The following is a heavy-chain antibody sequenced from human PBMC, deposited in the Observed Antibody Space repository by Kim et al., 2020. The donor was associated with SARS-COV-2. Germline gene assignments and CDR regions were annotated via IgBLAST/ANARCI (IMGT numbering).Heavy chain of an antibody. CDR2: MNPNSGNT. CDR3: ARGSYRLLFLKYYGSGSSNAFDI. J-gene: IGHJ3*02. Sequence: ASVKVSCKASGYTFTSYDINWVRQATGQGLEWMGWMNPNSGNTGYAQKFQGRVTMTRNTSISTAYMELSSLRSEDTAVYYCARGSYRLLFLKYYGSGSSNAFDIWGQGTMVTVSS. D-gene: IGHD3-10*01. CDR1: GYTFTSYD. V-gene: IGHV1-8*01.